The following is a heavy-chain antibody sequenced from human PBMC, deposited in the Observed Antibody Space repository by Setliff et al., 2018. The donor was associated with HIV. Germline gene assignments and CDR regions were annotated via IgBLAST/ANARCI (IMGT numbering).Heavy chain of an antibody. CDR2: IYSSGST. CDR1: GGSISKYF. Sequence: LSLTCTVSGGSISKYFWSWIRQSAEKGLEWIGSIYSSGSTNQNPSLKSRVSMSVDTSKSQFSLNLSSVTAADTAVYYCARSLDYSGSGSYYVGWFDLWGQGIPVTVSS. D-gene: IGHD3-10*01. J-gene: IGHJ5*02. V-gene: IGHV4-4*07. CDR3: ARSLDYSGSGSYYVGWFDL.